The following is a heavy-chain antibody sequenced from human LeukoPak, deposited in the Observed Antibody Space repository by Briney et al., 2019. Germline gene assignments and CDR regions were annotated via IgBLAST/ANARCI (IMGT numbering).Heavy chain of an antibody. V-gene: IGHV3-23*01. J-gene: IGHJ4*02. CDR3: AKLKYYHDSSGYIDY. CDR1: GFTLSSYA. D-gene: IGHD3-22*01. Sequence: GGSLRLSCAASGFTLSSYAMTWVRQAPGKGLGWVSGISTSGVSTYYADSVKGRFTISRDNSKNTLYLQMNSLRAEDTAVYYCAKLKYYHDSSGYIDYWGQGTLVTVSS. CDR2: ISTSGVST.